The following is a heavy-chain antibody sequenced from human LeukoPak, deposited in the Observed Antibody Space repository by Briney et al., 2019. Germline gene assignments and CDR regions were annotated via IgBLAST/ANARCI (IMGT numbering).Heavy chain of an antibody. CDR3: ARREEDDYSETFDY. CDR2: IYPGDSDT. CDR1: GYSFTNYW. V-gene: IGHV5-51*01. D-gene: IGHD4-11*01. Sequence: GESLKISCKGSGYSFTNYWIGWVRQMPGKGPEWTGIIYPGDSDTRYSPSFQGQVTISADKSISTAYLQWSSLKASDTAMYYCARREEDDYSETFDYWGQGTLVTVSS. J-gene: IGHJ4*02.